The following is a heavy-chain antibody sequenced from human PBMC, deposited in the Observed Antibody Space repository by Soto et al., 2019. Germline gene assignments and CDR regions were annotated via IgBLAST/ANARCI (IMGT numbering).Heavy chain of an antibody. CDR3: ARDGPIPLVVVPAAYWFDP. CDR1: GFTFSSYS. J-gene: IGHJ5*02. D-gene: IGHD2-2*01. Sequence: GGSLRLSCAASGFTFSSYSMNRVRQAPGKGLEWVSSISSSSSYIYYADSVKGRFTISRDNAKNSLYLQMNSLRAEDTAVYYCARDGPIPLVVVPAAYWFDPWGQGTLVTVSS. CDR2: ISSSSSYI. V-gene: IGHV3-21*01.